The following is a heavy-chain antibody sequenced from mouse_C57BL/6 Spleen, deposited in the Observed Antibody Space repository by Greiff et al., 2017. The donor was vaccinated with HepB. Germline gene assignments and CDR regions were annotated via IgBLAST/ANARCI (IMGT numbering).Heavy chain of an antibody. Sequence: VQLQQSGAELVRPGASVKLSCKASGYTFTDYYINWVKQRPGQGLEWIARIYPGSGNTYYNEKFKGKATLTAEKSSSTAYMQLSSLTSEDSAVYFCARGSYDGWFAYWGQGTLVTVSA. CDR2: IYPGSGNT. J-gene: IGHJ3*01. CDR1: GYTFTDYY. V-gene: IGHV1-76*01. CDR3: ARGSYDGWFAY. D-gene: IGHD2-12*01.